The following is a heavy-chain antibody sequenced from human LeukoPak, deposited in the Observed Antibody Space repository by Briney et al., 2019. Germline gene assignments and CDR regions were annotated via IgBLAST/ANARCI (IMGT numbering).Heavy chain of an antibody. V-gene: IGHV3-23*01. CDR1: GFTFSSYA. D-gene: IGHD2-2*01. J-gene: IGHJ3*02. Sequence: GGSLRLSCAASGFTFSSYAMNWVRQAPGKGLEWVSIISSSDNTTYYADSVKGRFIISRDNSESTLFLHMNSLSAEDTAVYYCAKSFPTAAPYDAFDIWGQGTMVTVSS. CDR3: AKSFPTAAPYDAFDI. CDR2: ISSSDNTT.